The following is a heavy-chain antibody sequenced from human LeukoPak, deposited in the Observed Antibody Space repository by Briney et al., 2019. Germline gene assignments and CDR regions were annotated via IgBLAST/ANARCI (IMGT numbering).Heavy chain of an antibody. CDR1: GYTFTGFY. CDR3: ARVTSPGPPKDAFDI. CDR2: IIPILGIA. V-gene: IGHV1-69*04. J-gene: IGHJ3*02. D-gene: IGHD2-2*01. Sequence: SVKVSCKASGYTFTGFYMHWVRQAPGQGLEWMGRIIPILGIANYAQKFQGRVTITADKSTSTAYMELSSLRSEDTAVYYCARVTSPGPPKDAFDIWGQGTMVTVSS.